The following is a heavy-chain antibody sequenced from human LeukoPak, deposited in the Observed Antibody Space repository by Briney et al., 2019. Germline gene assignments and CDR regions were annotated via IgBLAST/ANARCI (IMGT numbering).Heavy chain of an antibody. J-gene: IGHJ4*02. CDR1: GFTFSRSW. CDR2: IKQDGSQK. V-gene: IGHV3-7*05. CDR3: AREVYGDNYFDY. D-gene: IGHD4-17*01. Sequence: GGSLRLSCAASGFTFSRSWMSWVRQAPGKGPEWVANIKQDGSQKYYVDSVKGRFTISRDNAKMSLYLQMNSLRAEDTAVYYCAREVYGDNYFDYWGQGTLDRVSS.